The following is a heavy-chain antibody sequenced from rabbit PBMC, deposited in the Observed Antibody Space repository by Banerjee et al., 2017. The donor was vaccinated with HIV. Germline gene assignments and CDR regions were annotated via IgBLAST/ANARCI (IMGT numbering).Heavy chain of an antibody. CDR1: GFSFSSYDY. Sequence: QSLEESGGDLVKPGASLTLTCTASGFSFSSYDYMCWVRQAPGKGLEWIGCIYTGSSDSTYYASWAKGRFTISKASSTTGTLQMTSLTAADTATYFCARDYAGNSYYTYFNLWGPGTLVTVS. J-gene: IGHJ4*01. CDR2: IYTGSSDST. D-gene: IGHD8-1*01. CDR3: ARDYAGNSYYTYFNL. V-gene: IGHV1S40*01.